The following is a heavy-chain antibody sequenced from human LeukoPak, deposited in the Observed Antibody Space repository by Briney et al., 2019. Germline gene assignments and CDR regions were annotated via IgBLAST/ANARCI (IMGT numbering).Heavy chain of an antibody. CDR3: AREQLGLIDHWFDP. CDR2: IYYSGST. D-gene: IGHD2-21*01. Sequence: SETLSLTCTVSGGSISSYYWSWIRQPPGKGLECIGYIYYSGSTNYNPSLKSRVTISVDTSKNQFSLKLSSVTAADTAVYYCAREQLGLIDHWFDPWGQRTLVTVSS. CDR1: GGSISSYY. J-gene: IGHJ5*02. V-gene: IGHV4-59*01.